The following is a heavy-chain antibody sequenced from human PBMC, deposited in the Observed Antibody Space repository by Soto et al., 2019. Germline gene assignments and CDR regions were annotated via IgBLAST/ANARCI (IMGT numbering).Heavy chain of an antibody. CDR3: ARYRREAVAGYTLDN. V-gene: IGHV4-39*07. J-gene: IGHJ4*02. D-gene: IGHD6-13*01. CDR2: VYYRGRS. CDR1: GGSVSNSNYY. Sequence: SETLSLTCTVSGGSVSNSNYYWGWIRQSPGKGLEWIGSVYYRGRSYSKSSVKSRVTISVDTSKSQFSLKVNSMTAADTAVYYCARYRREAVAGYTLDNWGQGILVTVSS.